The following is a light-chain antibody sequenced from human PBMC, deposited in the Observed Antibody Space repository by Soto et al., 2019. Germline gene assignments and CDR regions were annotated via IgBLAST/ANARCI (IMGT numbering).Light chain of an antibody. CDR3: GTWDSSLSSVV. CDR1: NSNIGNNY. V-gene: IGLV1-51*01. CDR2: DNN. Sequence: QSVLTQPPSVSAAPGQKVTISCSGSNSNIGNNYVSWYQQLPGTAPKLLIYDNNKRPSGIPDRFSSSKSGTSATLGITGLQTGDEADYYCGTWDSSLSSVVFGGGTKLTVL. J-gene: IGLJ2*01.